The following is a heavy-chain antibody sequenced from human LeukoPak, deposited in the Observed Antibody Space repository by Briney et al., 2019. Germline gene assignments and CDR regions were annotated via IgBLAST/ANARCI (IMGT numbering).Heavy chain of an antibody. Sequence: GGSLRLSCAASGFTFSSYGMHWVRQAPGKGLEWVAVISYDGSNKYYADSVKGRFTISRDNSKNTLYLQMNSLRAEDTAVYYCAKDWIDGSGSYYNPYFDYWGQGTLVTVSS. CDR1: GFTFSSYG. V-gene: IGHV3-30*18. CDR3: AKDWIDGSGSYYNPYFDY. CDR2: ISYDGSNK. J-gene: IGHJ4*02. D-gene: IGHD3-10*01.